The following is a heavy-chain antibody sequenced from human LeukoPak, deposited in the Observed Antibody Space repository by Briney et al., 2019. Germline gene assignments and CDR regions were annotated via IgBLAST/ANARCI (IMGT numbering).Heavy chain of an antibody. D-gene: IGHD3-10*01. CDR1: GGSISSSDFS. Sequence: PSETLSLTRTVSGGSISSSDFSWGWIRQPPGKRLEWIGYIFNTGNTNYNPSLASRVTMSVDTSRAQFFLRLSPVTAADTAIYYCASRPVDTTWYGVFDYWSQGTLVTVSS. J-gene: IGHJ4*02. CDR3: ASRPVDTTWYGVFDY. V-gene: IGHV4-61*05. CDR2: IFNTGNT.